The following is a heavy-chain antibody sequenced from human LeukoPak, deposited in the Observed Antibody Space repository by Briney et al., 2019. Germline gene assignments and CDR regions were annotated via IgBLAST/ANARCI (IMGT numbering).Heavy chain of an antibody. Sequence: KPSETLSLTCTVSGGSISSYYWSWIRQPPGKGLEWIGYIYYSGSTNYNPSLKSRVTISVDTSKNQFSLKLSSVTAADTAVYYCARVGSSWYGGDYYVDYWGQGTLVTVSS. V-gene: IGHV4-59*01. D-gene: IGHD6-13*01. J-gene: IGHJ4*02. CDR1: GGSISSYY. CDR3: ARVGSSWYGGDYYVDY. CDR2: IYYSGST.